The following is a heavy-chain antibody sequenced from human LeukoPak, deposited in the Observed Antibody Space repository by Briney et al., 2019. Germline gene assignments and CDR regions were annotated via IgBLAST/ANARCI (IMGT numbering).Heavy chain of an antibody. CDR2: ISSSSSYI. Sequence: TGGSLRLSCAVSGFTFSSYEMNWVRQAPGKGLEWVSYISSSSSYIYYADSVKGRFTISRDNAKNSLYLQMNSLRAEDTAVYYCARDPLEQWLVPDYWGQGTLVTVSS. J-gene: IGHJ4*02. CDR1: GFTFSSYE. D-gene: IGHD6-19*01. V-gene: IGHV3-21*05. CDR3: ARDPLEQWLVPDY.